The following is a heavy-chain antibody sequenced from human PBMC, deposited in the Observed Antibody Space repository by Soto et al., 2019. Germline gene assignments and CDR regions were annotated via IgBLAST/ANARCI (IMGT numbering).Heavy chain of an antibody. D-gene: IGHD3-22*01. CDR3: ARGGVDYYDSSGYYFSPYYFDY. CDR2: IYYSGST. Sequence: SETLSLTCTVSGGSISSYYWSWIRQPPGKGLEWIGYIYYSGSTNYNPSLKSRVTISVDRSKNQFSLDLSSVTAADTAVYYCARGGVDYYDSSGYYFSPYYFDYWGQGTLVTVSS. J-gene: IGHJ4*02. V-gene: IGHV4-59*12. CDR1: GGSISSYY.